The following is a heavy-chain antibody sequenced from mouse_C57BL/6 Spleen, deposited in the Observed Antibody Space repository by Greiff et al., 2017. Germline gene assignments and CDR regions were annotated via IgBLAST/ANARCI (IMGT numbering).Heavy chain of an antibody. V-gene: IGHV1-63*01. CDR3: ARCPGSYYFDY. D-gene: IGHD1-1*01. Sequence: QVQLKQSGAELVRPGTSVKMSCKASGYTFTNYWIGWAKQRPGHGLEWIGDIYPGGGSTNYNEKFTGKATLTADKSSSTAYMQFSSLTSEDAAIYYWARCPGSYYFDYWGQGTTLTVSS. J-gene: IGHJ2*01. CDR2: IYPGGGST. CDR1: GYTFTNYW.